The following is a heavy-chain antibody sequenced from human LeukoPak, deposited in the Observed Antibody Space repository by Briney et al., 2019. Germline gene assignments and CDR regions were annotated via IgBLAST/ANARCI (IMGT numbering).Heavy chain of an antibody. J-gene: IGHJ5*02. CDR1: GYSFINYG. CDR2: TSGDNVNT. Sequence: ASVKVSCKASGYSFINYGISWVRQARGQGLEWMGWTSGDNVNTYYAQKFLGRVIMTTETSTTTAYMELRSLRPDDTAAYYCVRDWEWKAARNLFDPWGQGTRVTVSS. CDR3: VRDWEWKAARNLFDP. D-gene: IGHD6-6*01. V-gene: IGHV1-18*01.